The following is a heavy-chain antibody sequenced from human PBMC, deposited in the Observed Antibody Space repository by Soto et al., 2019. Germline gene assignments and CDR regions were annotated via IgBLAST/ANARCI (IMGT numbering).Heavy chain of an antibody. CDR3: ARVYYYDSSGTSSVGYYYGMDA. Sequence: ASVKVSCKASGYTFTGYYMHWVRQAPGQGLEWMGWINPNSGGTNYAQKFQGRVTMTRDTSISTAYMELSRLRSDDTAVYYSARVYYYDSSGTSSVGYYYGMDAWGQGTTVTVSS. CDR2: INPNSGGT. V-gene: IGHV1-2*02. CDR1: GYTFTGYY. D-gene: IGHD3-22*01. J-gene: IGHJ6*02.